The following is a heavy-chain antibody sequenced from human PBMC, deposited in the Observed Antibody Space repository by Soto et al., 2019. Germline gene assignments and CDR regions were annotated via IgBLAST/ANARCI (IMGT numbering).Heavy chain of an antibody. D-gene: IGHD3-16*01. V-gene: IGHV4-59*08. J-gene: IGHJ5*01. Sequence: SETLSLTCIVSGGPITRDNWSWIRQSPGKGLEWIAYSDYSGNTNYNPSLKSRVTISVDTPRMQFSLRVTSVTATDTAVYYCARQLGNGWFDSWGPGTLVTVSS. CDR3: ARQLGNGWFDS. CDR1: GGPITRDN. CDR2: SDYSGNT.